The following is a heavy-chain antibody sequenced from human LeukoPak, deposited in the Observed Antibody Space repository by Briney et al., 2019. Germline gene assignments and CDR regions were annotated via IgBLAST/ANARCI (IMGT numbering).Heavy chain of an antibody. CDR2: ISSSSSYI. Sequence: GGSLRLSCAASGFTFSSYSMNWVRQAPGKGLEWVSSISSSSSYIYYADSVKGRFTISRDNAKNSPYLQMNSLRAEDTAVYYCAMRRDGYNGGVLNAFDIWGQGTMVTVSS. CDR1: GFTFSSYS. V-gene: IGHV3-21*01. CDR3: AMRRDGYNGGVLNAFDI. D-gene: IGHD5-24*01. J-gene: IGHJ3*02.